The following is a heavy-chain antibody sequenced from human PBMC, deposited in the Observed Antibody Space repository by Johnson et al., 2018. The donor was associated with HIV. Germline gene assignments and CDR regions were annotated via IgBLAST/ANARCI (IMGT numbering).Heavy chain of an antibody. CDR3: ARDQGTPIIGGVAFDI. CDR2: ISYDGSNK. J-gene: IGHJ3*02. V-gene: IGHV3-30-3*01. Sequence: QVQLVESGGGVVQPGRSLRLSCAASGFTFSSYAMHWVRQAPGKGLEWVAVISYDGSNKYYADSVKGRFTISRDNSKNTLYLKMNSLRAEDTAVYYCARDQGTPIIGGVAFDIWGQGTMVTVSS. D-gene: IGHD4-23*01. CDR1: GFTFSSYA.